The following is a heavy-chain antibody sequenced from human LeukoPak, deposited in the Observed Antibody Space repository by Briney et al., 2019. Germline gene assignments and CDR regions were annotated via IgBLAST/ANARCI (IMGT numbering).Heavy chain of an antibody. V-gene: IGHV3-74*01. D-gene: IGHD3-22*01. CDR1: GFTFSSYW. J-gene: IGHJ6*02. Sequence: PEGSLRLSCAASGFTFSSYWMHWVRQAPGKGLVWVSRINTDGSTTSYADSVKGRFTISRDNAKNTLYLQMNSLRAEDTAAYYCARGYYDSSGYRAGMDVWGQGTTVTVSS. CDR2: INTDGSTT. CDR3: ARGYYDSSGYRAGMDV.